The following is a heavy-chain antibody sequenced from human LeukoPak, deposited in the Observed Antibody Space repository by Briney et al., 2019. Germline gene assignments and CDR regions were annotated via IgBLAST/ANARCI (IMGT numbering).Heavy chain of an antibody. V-gene: IGHV3-23*01. CDR1: GFTFSSYA. D-gene: IGHD4-11*01. CDR2: ITGSGDSA. CDR3: AKGTTVYDASDPLDF. Sequence: PGGSLRLSCAASGFTFSSYAMTWVRQAPGKGLEWVSAITGSGDSAYYSDSVKGRFTISRDQSKSTVYLQMTSLRAEDTAVFYCAKGTTVYDASDPLDFWGQGTLVTVSS. J-gene: IGHJ4*02.